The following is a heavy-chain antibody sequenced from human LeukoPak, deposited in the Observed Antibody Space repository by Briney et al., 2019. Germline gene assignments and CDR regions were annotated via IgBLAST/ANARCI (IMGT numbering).Heavy chain of an antibody. CDR2: IYRGGNT. D-gene: IGHD3-10*01. CDR3: ARLWFGELAFDY. J-gene: IGHJ4*02. V-gene: IGHV3-66*01. CDR1: GFTVSNY. Sequence: GGSLRLSCAASGFTVSNYMNWVRQAPGKGLEWVSVIYRGGNTYYAGSVKGRFTISRDNSKNTLYLQMNSLRAEDTAVYYCARLWFGELAFDYWGQGTLVTVSS.